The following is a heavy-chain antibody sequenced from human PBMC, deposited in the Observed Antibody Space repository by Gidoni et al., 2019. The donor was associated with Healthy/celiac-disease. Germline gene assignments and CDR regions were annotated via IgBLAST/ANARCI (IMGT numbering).Heavy chain of an antibody. CDR2: IKQDGSEK. CDR1: GFTFSSYW. CDR3: AGGRSGSYYAWFDY. J-gene: IGHJ4*02. Sequence: EVQLVEAGGGLVQPGGSLRLSCAASGFTFSSYWMSGVRQAPGKGREWVANIKQDGSEKYYVDSVKGRFTISRDNAKNSLYLQMNSLRAEDTAVYYCAGGRSGSYYAWFDYWGQGTLVTVSS. D-gene: IGHD1-26*01. V-gene: IGHV3-7*04.